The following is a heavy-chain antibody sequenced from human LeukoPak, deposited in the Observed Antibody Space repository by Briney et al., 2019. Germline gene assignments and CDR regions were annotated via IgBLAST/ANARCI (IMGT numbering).Heavy chain of an antibody. CDR3: AKVYGPYYYDSSGYYYDY. CDR1: GFTFSSYG. Sequence: GGSLRLSCAASGFTFSSYGMSWVRQAPGKGLEWVSAISGSGGSTYYADSVKGRFTISRDNSKNTLYLQMNSLRAEDTAVYYCAKVYGPYYYDSSGYYYDYWGQGTLVTVSS. V-gene: IGHV3-23*01. D-gene: IGHD3-22*01. J-gene: IGHJ4*02. CDR2: ISGSGGST.